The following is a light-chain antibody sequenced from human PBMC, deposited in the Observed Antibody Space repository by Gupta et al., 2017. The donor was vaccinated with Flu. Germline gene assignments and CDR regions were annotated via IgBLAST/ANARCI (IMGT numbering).Light chain of an antibody. J-gene: IGKJ3*01. CDR2: GAS. CDR1: QSIDSNY. CDR3: QQYVKSLFT. Sequence: EIVLTQSPGTLSLSPGERATISCRSSQSIDSNYLAWYQQKHGQAPRLLIYGASNRATGIPDRFSGSGSGTDFTLTISRLEPEDVAVYYCQQYVKSLFTFGHGTKVDIK. V-gene: IGKV3-20*01.